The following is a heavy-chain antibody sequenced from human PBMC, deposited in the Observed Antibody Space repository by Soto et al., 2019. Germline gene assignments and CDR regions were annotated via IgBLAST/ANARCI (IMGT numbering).Heavy chain of an antibody. V-gene: IGHV4-34*01. CDR3: ARTKWLRLSNWFDP. CDR2: INHSGST. D-gene: IGHD5-12*01. J-gene: IGHJ5*02. Sequence: SETLCLTCAVSGGSFSDYYWSWIRQPPGKGLEWIGEINHSGSTNYNPSLKSRVTISVDTSKNQFSLKLSSVTAADTAVYYCARTKWLRLSNWFDPWGLGTLVTVSS. CDR1: GGSFSDYY.